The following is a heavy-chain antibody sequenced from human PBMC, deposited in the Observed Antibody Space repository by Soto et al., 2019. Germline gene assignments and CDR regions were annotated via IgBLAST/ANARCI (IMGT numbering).Heavy chain of an antibody. CDR2: INAGNGNT. D-gene: IGHD6-13*01. CDR1: GYTFTSYA. Sequence: ASVKVSCKASGYTFTSYAMHWVRQAPGQRLEWMGWINAGNGNTKYSQKFQGRVTITRDTSASTAYMELSSLRSEDTAVYYCARCPKAAAGYATRPYYYYYMEVWGKGTTVTVSS. J-gene: IGHJ6*03. V-gene: IGHV1-3*01. CDR3: ARCPKAAAGYATRPYYYYYMEV.